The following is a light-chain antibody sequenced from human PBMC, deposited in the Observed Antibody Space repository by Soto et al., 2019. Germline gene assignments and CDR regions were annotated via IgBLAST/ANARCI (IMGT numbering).Light chain of an antibody. CDR2: GAS. CDR3: QQYSTSPRT. Sequence: ETVLTQSPGTLSLSPGERTTLSCRASQSLTGSFLAWYQQKPGQAPKVLIYGASNRATGIPDRFSGSGSATDFTLTISRLEPEDFAVYYCQQYSTSPRTFGQGTKLDIK. CDR1: QSLTGSF. J-gene: IGKJ2*01. V-gene: IGKV3-20*01.